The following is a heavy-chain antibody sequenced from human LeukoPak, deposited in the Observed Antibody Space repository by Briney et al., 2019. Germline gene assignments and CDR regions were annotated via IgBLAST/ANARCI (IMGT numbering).Heavy chain of an antibody. CDR2: MNPNSGNT. CDR1: GYTFTSYD. CDR3: ARGNRRDGFTPRWDY. V-gene: IGHV1-8*03. D-gene: IGHD5-24*01. J-gene: IGHJ4*02. Sequence: ASVKVSCKASGYTFTSYDINWVRQATGQRLEWMGWMNPNSGNTGYAQKFQGRVTITRNTSISTAYMELSSLRSEDTAVYYCARGNRRDGFTPRWDYWGQGTLVTVSS.